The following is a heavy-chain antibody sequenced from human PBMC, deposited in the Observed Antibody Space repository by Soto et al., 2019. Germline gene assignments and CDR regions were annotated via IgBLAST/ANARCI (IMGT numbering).Heavy chain of an antibody. CDR3: ARDQHGDYVMDWFDP. CDR2: IIPILGIA. CDR1: GGTFSSYT. J-gene: IGHJ5*02. D-gene: IGHD4-17*01. V-gene: IGHV1-69*04. Sequence: SVKVSCKASGGTFSSYTISWVRQAPGQGLEWMGRIIPILGIANYAQKFQGRVTITADKSTSTAYMELSSLRSEDTAVYYCARDQHGDYVMDWFDPWGQGTLVTVSS.